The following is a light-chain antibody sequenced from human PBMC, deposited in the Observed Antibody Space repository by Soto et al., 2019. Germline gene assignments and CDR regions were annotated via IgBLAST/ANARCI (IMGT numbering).Light chain of an antibody. CDR3: YPPGRLAPT. J-gene: IGKJ4*01. Sequence: EIVLTQSPVTLSLSPGERATLSCRATRSVNNFVAWYQQKPGQAPSLLISDASNRATGIPDRFSGSGSGTDFPLNNNKPRAEGFSVYFFYPPGRLAPTFGRGTKVEIK. CDR2: DAS. CDR1: RSVNNF. V-gene: IGKV3-11*01.